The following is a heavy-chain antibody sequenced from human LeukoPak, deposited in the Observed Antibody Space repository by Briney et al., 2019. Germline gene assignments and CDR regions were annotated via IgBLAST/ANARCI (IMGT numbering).Heavy chain of an antibody. CDR1: GDSINSLDL. CDR2: INHSGST. J-gene: IGHJ4*02. Sequence: PSETLSLTCTVSGDSINSLDLWSWVRQPPGKGLEWIGEINHSGSTNYNPSLKSRVTISVDTSKNQFSLKLSSVTAADTAVYYCARLSRDYWGQGTLATVSS. V-gene: IGHV4-4*02. CDR3: ARLSRDY.